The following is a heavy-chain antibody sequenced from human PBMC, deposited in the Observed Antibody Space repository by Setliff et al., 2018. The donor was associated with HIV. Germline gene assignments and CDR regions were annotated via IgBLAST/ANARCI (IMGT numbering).Heavy chain of an antibody. J-gene: IGHJ5*02. CDR1: GGSINSGHYY. Sequence: PSETLSLTCSVSGGSINSGHYYWSWIRHHPGKGLEWIGYIYYTGSTYFNPSLKSRLTLSIDTSKNQFSLKLSSVTAADTAVYYCARVPVPGANWFDPWGLGTLVTVSS. CDR2: IYYTGST. V-gene: IGHV4-31*03. CDR3: ARVPVPGANWFDP.